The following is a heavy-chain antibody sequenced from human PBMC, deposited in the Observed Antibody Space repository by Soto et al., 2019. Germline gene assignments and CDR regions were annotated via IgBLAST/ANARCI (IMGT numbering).Heavy chain of an antibody. CDR1: GGSISSYY. CDR2: IYYSGST. J-gene: IGHJ6*02. Sequence: SETLSLTCTVSGGSISSYYWSWIRQPPGKELKWIGYIYYSGSTNYNPSLKSRVTISVDTSKNQFSLKLSSVTAADTAVYYCARDARGAYCGGDCYPINYYYYGMDVWGQGTTVTVSS. D-gene: IGHD2-21*02. V-gene: IGHV4-59*01. CDR3: ARDARGAYCGGDCYPINYYYYGMDV.